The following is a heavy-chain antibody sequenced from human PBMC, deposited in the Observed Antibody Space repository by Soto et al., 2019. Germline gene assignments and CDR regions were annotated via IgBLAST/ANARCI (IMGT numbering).Heavy chain of an antibody. Sequence: PGESLKISCKGSGYSFTSYWISWVLQIPWKGLEWMGRIDPSDSYTNYSPSFQGHVTISADKSISTAYLQWSSLKASDTAMYYCARRQAAAGDNDLTLDYRGQENLVTVSS. CDR1: GYSFTSYW. CDR3: ARRQAAAGDNDLTLDY. J-gene: IGHJ4*02. D-gene: IGHD6-13*01. V-gene: IGHV5-10-1*01. CDR2: IDPSDSYT.